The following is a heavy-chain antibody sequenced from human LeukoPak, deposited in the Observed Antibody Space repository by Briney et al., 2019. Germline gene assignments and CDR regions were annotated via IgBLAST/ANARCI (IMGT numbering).Heavy chain of an antibody. CDR3: ARDRARTDYYDSSGYYLLGAFDI. CDR1: GFTFSSYS. V-gene: IGHV3-21*01. CDR2: ISSSSSYI. J-gene: IGHJ3*02. Sequence: PGGSLRLSCAVSGFTFSSYSMNWVRQAPGKGLEWVSSISSSSSYIYYADSVKGRFTISRDNAKNSLYLQMNSLRAEDTAVYYCARDRARTDYYDSSGYYLLGAFDIWGQGTMVTVSS. D-gene: IGHD3-22*01.